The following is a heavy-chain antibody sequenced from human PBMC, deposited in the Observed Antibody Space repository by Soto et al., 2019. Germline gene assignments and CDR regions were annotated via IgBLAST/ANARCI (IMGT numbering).Heavy chain of an antibody. CDR1: GFTFSKYY. CDR3: ARDLDVTTVTTSFDS. Sequence: QVQLMQSGAEVKKPGASVKVACKTSGFTFSKYYMHWLRQVPGQGLEWVGVINPSGRTTSYAQKFPGRVTVTRDASTATVYLELNSLRSGDTAVYYGARDLDVTTVTTSFDSWGQGTLVTVSS. V-gene: IGHV1-46*01. CDR2: INPSGRTT. D-gene: IGHD4-17*01. J-gene: IGHJ4*02.